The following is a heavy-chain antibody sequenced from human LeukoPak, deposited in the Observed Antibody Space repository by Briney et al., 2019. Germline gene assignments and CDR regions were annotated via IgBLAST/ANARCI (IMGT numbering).Heavy chain of an antibody. CDR2: ISSGRGTM. CDR3: ARDSDTSGYYYGSSDY. D-gene: IGHD3-22*01. CDR1: GFTFSAYS. V-gene: IGHV3-48*04. Sequence: SGGSLRLSCAASGFTFSAYSMHWVRQAPGKGLEWVSYISSGRGTMYYADSVKGRFTISRDNAKNSLFLQMNSLGAEDTAVYYCARDSDTSGYYYGSSDYWGQGTLVTVSS. J-gene: IGHJ4*02.